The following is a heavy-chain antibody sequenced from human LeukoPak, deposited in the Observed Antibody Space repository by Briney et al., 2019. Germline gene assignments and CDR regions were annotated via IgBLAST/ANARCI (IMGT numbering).Heavy chain of an antibody. CDR2: IIPIFGTA. V-gene: IGHV1-69*05. Sequence: EASVKVSCKASGGTFSSYAISWVRQAPGQGLEWMGGIIPIFGTANYAQKFQGRVTITTDESTSTAYMELSSLRSEDTAVYYCARNPVVGYYYYMDVWGKGTTVTVSS. CDR3: ARNPVVGYYYYMDV. J-gene: IGHJ6*03. CDR1: GGTFSSYA.